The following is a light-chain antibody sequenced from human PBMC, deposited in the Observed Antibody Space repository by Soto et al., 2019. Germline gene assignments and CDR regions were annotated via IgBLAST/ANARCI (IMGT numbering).Light chain of an antibody. CDR2: DAS. CDR3: QQYSNWPPLYT. Sequence: EIVMTQSPATLSVSPGERATLSCRASQSVSSDLAWYQQKPGLPPRLLIYDASTRATGIPDRFSGSGSGTDFTLNISSLQSADFAVYYCQQYSNWPPLYTFGRGTKLEIK. CDR1: QSVSSD. V-gene: IGKV3-15*01. J-gene: IGKJ2*01.